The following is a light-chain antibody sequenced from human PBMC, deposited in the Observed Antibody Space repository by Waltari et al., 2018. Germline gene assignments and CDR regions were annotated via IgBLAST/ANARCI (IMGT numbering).Light chain of an antibody. CDR2: GAS. CDR1: QSVSRA. V-gene: IGKV3-20*01. CDR3: QHYVSLPVT. Sequence: EIVLTQSPVTLSSSTVEGATFSCRARQSVSRALAWYQQTPRQAPRLPIYGASNRATGIPDRFSGSGSGTDVSLSISRLEPEDVAVYYCQHYVSLPVTFGQGTKVEIK. J-gene: IGKJ1*01.